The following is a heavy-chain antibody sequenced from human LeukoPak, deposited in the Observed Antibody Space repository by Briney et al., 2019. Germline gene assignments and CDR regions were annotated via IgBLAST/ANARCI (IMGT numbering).Heavy chain of an antibody. CDR3: ARGSSSSWYGGFDP. J-gene: IGHJ5*02. V-gene: IGHV3-20*04. CDR2: INWNGGST. Sequence: PGGSLRLSCAASGFTFSSYEMSWVRQAPGKGLEWVSGINWNGGSTGYADSVKGRFTISRDNAKNSLYLQMNSLRAEDTALYYCARGSSSSWYGGFDPWGQGTLVTVSS. CDR1: GFTFSSYE. D-gene: IGHD6-13*01.